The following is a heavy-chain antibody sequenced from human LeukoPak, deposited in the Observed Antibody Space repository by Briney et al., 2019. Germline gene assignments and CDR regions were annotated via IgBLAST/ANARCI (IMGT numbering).Heavy chain of an antibody. J-gene: IGHJ1*01. D-gene: IGHD3-3*01. V-gene: IGHV5-51*01. CDR2: IYPGDSDT. CDR3: ARHGWGYDLWSGYYHH. Sequence: GGSLKISCKGSGYRFTSYWIGWVRQMPGKGLEWMGIIYPGDSDTRYSPSFQGQVTISADKSISTAYLQWSSLKASDTAMYYCARHGWGYDLWSGYYHHWGQGTLVTVSS. CDR1: GYRFTSYW.